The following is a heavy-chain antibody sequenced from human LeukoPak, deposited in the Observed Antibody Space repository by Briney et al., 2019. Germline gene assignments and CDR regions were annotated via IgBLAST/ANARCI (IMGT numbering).Heavy chain of an antibody. CDR3: ARNAVPDRPFSGMDV. Sequence: SVKVSCKASGGTFISYAISWVRQAPGQGLEWMGGIIPIFGTANYAQKFQGRVTITADESTSTAYMELSSLRSEDTAVYYCARNAVPDRPFSGMDVWGKGTTVTVSS. J-gene: IGHJ6*04. D-gene: IGHD2-2*01. V-gene: IGHV1-69*01. CDR1: GGTFISYA. CDR2: IIPIFGTA.